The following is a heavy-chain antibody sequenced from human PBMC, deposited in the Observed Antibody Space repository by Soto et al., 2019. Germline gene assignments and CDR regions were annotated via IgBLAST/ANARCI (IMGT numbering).Heavy chain of an antibody. V-gene: IGHV3-33*01. CDR1: GFTFSSYG. D-gene: IGHD6-19*01. J-gene: IGHJ4*02. Sequence: QVQLVESGGGVVQPGRSLRLSCVASGFTFSSYGMHWVRQAPGKGVEWVAIIWYDGSNKYYGDSVKGRFTISRDNSKNMLYLQMNSLRDEDKAVYYCARVGNGWYFDYWGQGTLVTVSS. CDR2: IWYDGSNK. CDR3: ARVGNGWYFDY.